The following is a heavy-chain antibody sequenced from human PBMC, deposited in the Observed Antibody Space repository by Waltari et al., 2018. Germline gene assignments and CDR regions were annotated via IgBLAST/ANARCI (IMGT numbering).Heavy chain of an antibody. CDR1: GFTFSDFS. Sequence: EVQLVESGGGLVQPGGSLRLSCAASGFTFSDFSMNWVRQAPGKGLEWVSYIYSTGSTIYYADSVKGRFTISRDNAQNSLYLQMNSLRADDTAVYYWARGYRKAFDIWGQGTMVTVSS. J-gene: IGHJ3*02. V-gene: IGHV3-48*04. D-gene: IGHD5-12*01. CDR3: ARGYRKAFDI. CDR2: IYSTGSTI.